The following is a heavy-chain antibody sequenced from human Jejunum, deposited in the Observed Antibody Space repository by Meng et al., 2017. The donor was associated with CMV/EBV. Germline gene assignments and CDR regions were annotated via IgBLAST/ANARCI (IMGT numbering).Heavy chain of an antibody. V-gene: IGHV1-69*04. CDR3: ARDTNIHYGMDV. D-gene: IGHD2/OR15-2a*01. CDR1: GGTCSSYT. CDR2: IIPMLAIA. J-gene: IGHJ6*02. Sequence: ASGGTCSSYTISWVRQAPGQGLEWMGRIIPMLAIANYAQKFQDRVTITADKSTGTAYMELSSLRSEDTAVYYCARDTNIHYGMDVWGQGTTVTVSS.